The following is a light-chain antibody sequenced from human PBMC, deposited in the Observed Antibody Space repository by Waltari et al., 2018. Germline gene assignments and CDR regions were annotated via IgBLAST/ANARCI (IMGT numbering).Light chain of an antibody. CDR2: STS. J-gene: IGKJ4*01. CDR1: QNIDNF. V-gene: IGKV1-39*01. Sequence: DIQMTQSPSSLSASVGDRVTITFRASQNIDNFLNWFQQKPGKHPQLLIYSTSNLQTGVPSRFSGSGSGTDFALTISSLQPEDFATYYCQQSYSLFALTFGGGTKVEI. CDR3: QQSYSLFALT.